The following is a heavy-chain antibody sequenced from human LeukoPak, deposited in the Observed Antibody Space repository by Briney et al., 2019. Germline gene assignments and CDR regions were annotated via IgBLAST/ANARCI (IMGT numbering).Heavy chain of an antibody. J-gene: IGHJ3*02. CDR3: ARDSNGAFDI. D-gene: IGHD6-25*01. CDR1: GFTFSSYG. CDR2: IWYDGSNK. V-gene: IGHV3-33*01. Sequence: GSLRLSCAASGFTFSSYGMHWVRQVPGKGLEWVAVIWYDGSNKYYADSVKGRFTISRDNSKNTLFLQMNSLRAEDTAVYYCARDSNGAFDIWGQGTMVTVSS.